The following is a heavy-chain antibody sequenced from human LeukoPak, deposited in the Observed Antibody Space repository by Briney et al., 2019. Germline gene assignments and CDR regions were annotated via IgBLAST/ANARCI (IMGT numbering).Heavy chain of an antibody. CDR1: GFTFSRHG. V-gene: IGHV3-23*01. CDR2: ISGSGGST. J-gene: IGHJ1*01. CDR3: AKEIYGDSTGGRFQH. Sequence: GGSLRLSCVASGFTFSRHGMNWVRQAPGKGLEWVSAISGSGGSTYYADSVKGRFTISRDNSKNTLYLQMNSLRAEDTAVYYCAKEIYGDSTGGRFQHWGQGTMVTVSS. D-gene: IGHD4-17*01.